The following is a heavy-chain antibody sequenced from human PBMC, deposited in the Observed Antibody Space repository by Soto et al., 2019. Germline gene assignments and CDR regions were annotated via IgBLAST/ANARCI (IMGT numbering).Heavy chain of an antibody. D-gene: IGHD2-2*01. CDR3: ARFSSSCYGKIDY. CDR2: IWYDGSNK. J-gene: IGHJ4*02. V-gene: IGHV3-33*08. CDR1: GFTFSSYG. Sequence: GGSLRLSCAASGFTFSSYGMHWVRQAPGKGLEWVAVIWYDGSNKYYADSMKGRFTISRDNSKNTLYLQMNSLRAEDTAVYYCARFSSSCYGKIDYWGQGTLVTVSS.